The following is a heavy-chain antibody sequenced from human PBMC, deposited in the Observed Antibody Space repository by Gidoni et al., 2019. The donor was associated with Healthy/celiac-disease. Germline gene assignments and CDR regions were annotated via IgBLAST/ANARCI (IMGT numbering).Heavy chain of an antibody. V-gene: IGHV1-69*09. CDR1: GGTFSSYD. Sequence: VQLVQSGAEVKKTGSSVKVSCTDSGGTFSSYDISWVRQAPGQGLEWRGRIIPILGIAHYAQKFQGRVTITADKSTSTAYMELSSLSSEDTAVYYCASDGLWFGELSCAFDIWGQGTMVTVSS. CDR2: IIPILGIA. D-gene: IGHD3-10*01. J-gene: IGHJ3*02. CDR3: ASDGLWFGELSCAFDI.